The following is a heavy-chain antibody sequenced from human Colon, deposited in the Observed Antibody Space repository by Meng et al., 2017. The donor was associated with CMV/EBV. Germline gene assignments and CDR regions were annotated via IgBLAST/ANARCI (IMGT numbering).Heavy chain of an antibody. CDR1: GSTFTSYY. V-gene: IGHV1-8*03. CDR2: LIPISGNT. D-gene: IGHD6-6*01. CDR3: AGVGRIAARNWFDP. J-gene: IGHJ5*02. Sequence: NASGSTFTSYYLNWVRRPTGQALVWMGALIPISGNTGYAPNFQGRVTITWNTSISTAYMELSSLSSEDTAGYYCAGVGRIAARNWFDPWGQGTLVTVSS.